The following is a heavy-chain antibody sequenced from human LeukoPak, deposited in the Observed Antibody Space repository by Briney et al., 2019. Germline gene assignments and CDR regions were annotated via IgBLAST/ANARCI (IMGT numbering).Heavy chain of an antibody. CDR3: ARGSRYGDYPYYCDF. CDR1: GFTFSSYE. CDR2: ISSSGSTI. V-gene: IGHV3-48*03. J-gene: IGHJ4*02. D-gene: IGHD4-17*01. Sequence: QPGGSLRLSCAASGFTFSSYEMNWVRQAPGKGLEWVSYISSSGSTIYYADSVKGRFTISRDNAKNSLYLQMNSLRAEDTAVYYCARGSRYGDYPYYCDFWGQGTLVTVSS.